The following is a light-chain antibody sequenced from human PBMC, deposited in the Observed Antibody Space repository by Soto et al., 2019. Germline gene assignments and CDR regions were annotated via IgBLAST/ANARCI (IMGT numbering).Light chain of an antibody. V-gene: IGLV2-14*01. Sequence: QSALTQPASVSGSPGQSITISCTGTSRDVGGYHYVSWHQQHPGKAPKVIITEVSNRPSGVSNRFSGSKSGNTASLTISGLQAEDEADYYCSSYISSSTFVVFGGGTKLTVL. CDR2: EVS. CDR1: SRDVGGYHY. CDR3: SSYISSSTFVV. J-gene: IGLJ2*01.